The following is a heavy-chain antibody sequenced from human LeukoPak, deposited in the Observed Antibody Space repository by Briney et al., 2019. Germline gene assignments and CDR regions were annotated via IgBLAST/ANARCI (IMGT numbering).Heavy chain of an antibody. J-gene: IGHJ4*02. CDR3: AKESLRYCSSTSCYYFDY. CDR2: ISSSGGST. CDR1: GFTFSSYA. D-gene: IGHD2-2*01. V-gene: IGHV3-23*01. Sequence: GGSLRLSCAASGFTFSSYAMSWVRQAPGKGLEWVSAISSSGGSTYYADSVKGRFTISRDNSKNTLYLQMNSLRAEDTAVYYCAKESLRYCSSTSCYYFDYWGQGTLVTVSS.